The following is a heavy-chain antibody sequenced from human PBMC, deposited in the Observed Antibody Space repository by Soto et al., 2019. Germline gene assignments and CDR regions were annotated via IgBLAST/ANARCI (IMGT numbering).Heavy chain of an antibody. CDR2: INPNSGGT. D-gene: IGHD3-3*01. J-gene: IGHJ1*01. Sequence: ASVKVSCKASGYTFTGYYMHWVRQAPGQGLEWMGWINPNSGGTNYAQKFQGRVTMTRDTSISTAYMELSRLRSDDTAVYYCARRLWSGYFNAEYFQHWGQGTLVTVS. CDR1: GYTFTGYY. CDR3: ARRLWSGYFNAEYFQH. V-gene: IGHV1-2*02.